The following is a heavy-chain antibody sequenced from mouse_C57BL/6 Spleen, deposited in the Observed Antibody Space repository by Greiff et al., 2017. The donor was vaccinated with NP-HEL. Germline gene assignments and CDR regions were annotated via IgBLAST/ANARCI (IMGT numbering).Heavy chain of an antibody. Sequence: EVKLEESGGDLVKPGGSLKLSCAASGFTFSSYGMSWVRQTPDKRLEWVATISSGGSYTYYPDSVKGRFTISRDNAKNTLYLQMSSLKSEDTAMYYCARQYDYGQAWFAYWGQGTLVTVSA. CDR2: ISSGGSYT. CDR1: GFTFSSYG. CDR3: ARQYDYGQAWFAY. D-gene: IGHD2-4*01. V-gene: IGHV5-6*02. J-gene: IGHJ3*01.